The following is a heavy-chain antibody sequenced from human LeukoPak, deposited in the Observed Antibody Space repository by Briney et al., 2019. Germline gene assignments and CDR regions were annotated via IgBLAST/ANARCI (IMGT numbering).Heavy chain of an antibody. J-gene: IGHJ6*02. Sequence: SETLSLTCTVSGGSISSYYWSWIRQPPGKGLEWIGYIYYSGRTKYNPSLKSRVTISLDPSKNQFSLKLSSVTAADTAVYYCARAPGYCSGGSCYRDYYGMDFWGQGTTVTVSS. V-gene: IGHV4-59*08. CDR1: GGSISSYY. CDR3: ARAPGYCSGGSCYRDYYGMDF. D-gene: IGHD2-15*01. CDR2: IYYSGRT.